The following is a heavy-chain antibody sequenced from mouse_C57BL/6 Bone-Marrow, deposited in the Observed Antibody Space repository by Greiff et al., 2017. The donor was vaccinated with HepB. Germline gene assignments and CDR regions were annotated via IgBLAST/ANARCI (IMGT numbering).Heavy chain of an antibody. CDR3: ARKLLVSGFAY. CDR1: GYTFTSYG. J-gene: IGHJ3*01. Sequence: QVHVKQSGAELARPGASVKLSCKASGYTFTSYGISWVKQRTGQGLEWIGEIYPRSGNTYYNEKFKGKATLTADKSSSTAYMELRSLTSEDSAVYFCARKLLVSGFAYWGQGTLVTVSA. V-gene: IGHV1-81*01. D-gene: IGHD2-12*01. CDR2: IYPRSGNT.